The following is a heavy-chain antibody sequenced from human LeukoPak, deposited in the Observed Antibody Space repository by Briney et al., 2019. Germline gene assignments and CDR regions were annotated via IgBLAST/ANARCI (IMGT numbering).Heavy chain of an antibody. CDR2: ISSSSSAT. J-gene: IGHJ4*02. V-gene: IGHV3-11*03. CDR1: GFTFSDYY. Sequence: GVCLRLSCAASGFTFSDYYMSWIRQAPGKGLEWLSYISSSSSATNYADSVKGRFINSRDNAKNSLYLQMNSLRAEDTAVYYCASVGSIVAAGTLDYWGQGTLVTVSS. CDR3: ASVGSIVAAGTLDY. D-gene: IGHD6-13*01.